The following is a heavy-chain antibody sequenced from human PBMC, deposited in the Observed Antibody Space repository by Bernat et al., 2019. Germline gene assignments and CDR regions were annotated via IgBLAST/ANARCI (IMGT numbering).Heavy chain of an antibody. CDR3: ARDLRDDFWSGYYDY. CDR2: ISYDGSNK. Sequence: QVQLVESGGGVVQPGRSLRLSCAASGFTFSSYAMHWVRQAPGKGLEWVAVISYDGSNKYYADSVKGRFTISRDNSKNTLYLQMNSLRAEDTAVYYCARDLRDDFWSGYYDYWGQGTLVTVSS. D-gene: IGHD3-3*01. J-gene: IGHJ4*02. V-gene: IGHV3-30-3*01. CDR1: GFTFSSYA.